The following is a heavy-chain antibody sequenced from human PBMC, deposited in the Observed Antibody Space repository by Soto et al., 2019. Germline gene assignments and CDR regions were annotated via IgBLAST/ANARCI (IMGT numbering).Heavy chain of an antibody. CDR3: ATENWYSSSWFEFDY. CDR2: ISGSGGST. Sequence: EVQLLESGGGLVQPGGSLRLSCAASGFTFSSYAMSWVRQAPGKGLEWVSAISGSGGSTYYADSVKGRFTISRDNSKNTLYLEMNRLRADDTAVYYCATENWYSSSWFEFDYWGQGTLVTVSS. D-gene: IGHD6-13*01. V-gene: IGHV3-23*01. J-gene: IGHJ4*02. CDR1: GFTFSSYA.